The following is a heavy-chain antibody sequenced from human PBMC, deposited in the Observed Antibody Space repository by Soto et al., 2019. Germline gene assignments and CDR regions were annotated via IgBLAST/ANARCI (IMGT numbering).Heavy chain of an antibody. V-gene: IGHV3-23*01. J-gene: IGHJ6*02. D-gene: IGHD6-13*01. CDR2: ISGSGGST. Sequence: GGSLRLSCAASGFTFSSYAMSWVRQAPGKGLEWVSAISGSGGSTYYADSVKGRFTISRDNSKNTLYLQMNSLRAEDTAVYYCAKEYSSSWYYYYGMDVWGQGTTVTVCS. CDR1: GFTFSSYA. CDR3: AKEYSSSWYYYYGMDV.